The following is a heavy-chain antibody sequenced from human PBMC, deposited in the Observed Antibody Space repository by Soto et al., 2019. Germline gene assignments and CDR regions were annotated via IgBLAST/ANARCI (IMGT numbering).Heavy chain of an antibody. J-gene: IGHJ3*02. CDR3: ARVDTAMVTLAFDI. V-gene: IGHV4-4*07. CDR2: IYTSGST. CDR1: GGSISSYY. Sequence: TLSLTCTVSGGSISSYYWSWIRQPAGKGLEWIGRIYTSGSTNYNPSLKSRVTMSVDTSKNQFSLKLSSVTAADTAVYYCARVDTAMVTLAFDIWGQGTMVTVSS. D-gene: IGHD5-18*01.